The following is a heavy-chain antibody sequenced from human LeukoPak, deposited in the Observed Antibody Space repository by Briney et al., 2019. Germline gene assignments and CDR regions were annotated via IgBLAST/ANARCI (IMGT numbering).Heavy chain of an antibody. Sequence: VASVKVSCKASGYTFTNYPMNWVRQAPGQRLEWMGWINAGNGNTKYSQKFQGRVTITRDTSASTAYMELSSLRSEDTAVYYCARSMIVVDEFDYWGQGTLVTVSS. J-gene: IGHJ4*02. CDR1: GYTFTNYP. CDR3: ARSMIVVDEFDY. CDR2: INAGNGNT. D-gene: IGHD3-22*01. V-gene: IGHV1-3*01.